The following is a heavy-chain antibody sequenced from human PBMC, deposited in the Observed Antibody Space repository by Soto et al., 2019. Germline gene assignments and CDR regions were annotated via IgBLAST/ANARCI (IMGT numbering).Heavy chain of an antibody. CDR3: ARRWGRTFDY. J-gene: IGHJ4*02. Sequence: SETLTLTCTVSGGSISSYYWSWIRQPPGKGLEWIGYIYYSGSTNYNPSLKSRVTISVDTSKNQFSLKLSSVTAADTAVYYCARRWGRTFDYWGQGTLVTVS. D-gene: IGHD7-27*01. V-gene: IGHV4-59*08. CDR1: GGSISSYY. CDR2: IYYSGST.